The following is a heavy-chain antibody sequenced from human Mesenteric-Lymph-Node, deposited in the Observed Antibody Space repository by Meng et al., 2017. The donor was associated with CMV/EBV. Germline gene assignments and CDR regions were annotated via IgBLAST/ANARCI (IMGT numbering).Heavy chain of an antibody. V-gene: IGHV4-34*01. D-gene: IGHD5-18*01. CDR2: TDLSGST. J-gene: IGHJ4*02. CDR3: ARRPQLWPPSTYFDF. Sequence: GGPFSGYYWSWLRQTPGKGLEWIGQTDLSGSTNYNPSLSSRVTISVDMSENQFSLKLKLSSVTAADTAVYYCARRPQLWPPSTYFDFWGQGTLVTVSS. CDR1: GGPFSGYY.